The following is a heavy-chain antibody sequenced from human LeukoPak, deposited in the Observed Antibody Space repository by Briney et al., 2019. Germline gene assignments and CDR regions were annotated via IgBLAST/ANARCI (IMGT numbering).Heavy chain of an antibody. V-gene: IGHV3-23*01. CDR3: AKAITALVLTTWDS. J-gene: IGHJ4*02. CDR1: GFTFYTYG. D-gene: IGHD2-8*02. CDR2: ISGSGSNT. Sequence: AGGSLRLSCAASGFTFYTYGMNWIRQAPGKGLEWVSTISGSGSNTYYADSVKGRFTIFRDNSRNILYLQMNSLRAEDTAVNYCAKAITALVLTTWDSWGQGTLVTVSP.